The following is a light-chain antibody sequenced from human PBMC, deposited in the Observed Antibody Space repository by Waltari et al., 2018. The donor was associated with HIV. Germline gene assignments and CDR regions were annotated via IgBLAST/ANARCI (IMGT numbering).Light chain of an antibody. Sequence: DIQMTQSPSSLSASIGDRVTITCRASQTVSNYLNWYQQKPGKAPKLLIYTASSLQSGVPSRFSGSGSGTEFTLIITSLQPEDFATYYCQQSYNNPRSFGQGTKVEI. CDR3: QQSYNNPRS. CDR1: QTVSNY. CDR2: TAS. J-gene: IGKJ1*01. V-gene: IGKV1-39*01.